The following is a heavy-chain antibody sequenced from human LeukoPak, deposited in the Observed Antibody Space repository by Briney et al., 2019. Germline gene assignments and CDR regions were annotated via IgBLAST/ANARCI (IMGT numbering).Heavy chain of an antibody. CDR2: INHSGST. CDR3: ARGHRLRLGELSLYGY. V-gene: IGHV4-34*01. D-gene: IGHD3-16*02. CDR1: GGSFSGYY. Sequence: PSETLSLTCAVYGGSFSGYYWSWIRQPPGKGLEWIGEINHSGSTNYNPSLKSRVTISVGTSKNQFSLKLSSVTAADTAVYYCARGHRLRLGELSLYGYWGQGTLVTVSS. J-gene: IGHJ4*02.